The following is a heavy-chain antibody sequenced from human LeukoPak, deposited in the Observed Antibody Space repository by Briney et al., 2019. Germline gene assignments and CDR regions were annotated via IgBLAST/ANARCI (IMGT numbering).Heavy chain of an antibody. J-gene: IGHJ4*02. Sequence: GGSLRPSCAASGFTFSSYGMHWVRQAPGKGLGGVAVILYDGSNKHYADSVKGLVTISRENSNNTLYLRMNSLRAEVTVVYSCAQDLWQLPNWWGEGPLVTVSS. CDR2: ILYDGSNK. CDR1: GFTFSSYG. CDR3: AQDLWQLPNW. D-gene: IGHD1-1*01. V-gene: IGHV3-30*18.